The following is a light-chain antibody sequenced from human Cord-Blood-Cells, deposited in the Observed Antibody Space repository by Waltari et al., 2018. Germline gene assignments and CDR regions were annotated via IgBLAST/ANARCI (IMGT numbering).Light chain of an antibody. CDR3: QQYNSYIFT. CDR1: QSISSW. V-gene: IGKV1-5*03. Sequence: DIQMTQSPSTLSASVGDRVTITCRASQSISSWLAWYQQKPGKAPKLLIYKASSLESGVPSRFSGSGSGTEFTLTISSLQPDDFATHYCQQYNSYIFTFGPGTKVDIK. J-gene: IGKJ3*01. CDR2: KAS.